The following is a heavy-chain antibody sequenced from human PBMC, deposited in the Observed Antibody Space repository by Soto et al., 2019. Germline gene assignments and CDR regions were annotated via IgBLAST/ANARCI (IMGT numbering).Heavy chain of an antibody. CDR3: ARKQYGDYIGWAFDP. J-gene: IGHJ5*02. CDR1: GSTFTNQH. V-gene: IGHV1-2*02. Sequence: ASVKVSCKASGSTFTNQHVHWLRRAPGQDFVWVCWINSKSGATKFAQKFQGRVTMTKDTSINTAYMEVNSLTYDDPAPSYCARKQYGDYIGWAFDPWGQGTLVT. D-gene: IGHD4-17*01. CDR2: INSKSGAT.